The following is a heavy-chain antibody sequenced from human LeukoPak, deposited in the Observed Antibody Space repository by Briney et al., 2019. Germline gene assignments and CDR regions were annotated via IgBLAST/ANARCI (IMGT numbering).Heavy chain of an antibody. CDR3: TTDNGQKAFDI. CDR1: GFTLSNAW. Sequence: KPGGSLRLSCATSGFTLSNAWMSWIRQAPGKGLEWVGRTISKTDGGTTDYAAPVQGRFTISRDDSKDTLYLQMNSLKTEDTAVYYCTTDNGQKAFDIWGQGTMVTVSS. CDR2: TISKTDGGTT. V-gene: IGHV3-15*01. J-gene: IGHJ3*02.